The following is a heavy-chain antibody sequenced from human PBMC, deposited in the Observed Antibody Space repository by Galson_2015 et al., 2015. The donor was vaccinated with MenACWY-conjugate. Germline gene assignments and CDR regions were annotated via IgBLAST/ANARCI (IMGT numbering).Heavy chain of an antibody. J-gene: IGHJ4*02. CDR1: GFTFSNAW. Sequence: SLRLSCAASGFTFSNAWMSWVRQAPGKGLEWVGRIKSKTDGGTTDYAAPVKGRFTISRDDSKNTLYLQMNSLKTEDTAVHYCTPDRPADDYGDYDVEDYWGQGTLVTVSS. CDR2: IKSKTDGGTT. D-gene: IGHD4-17*01. V-gene: IGHV3-15*01. CDR3: TPDRPADDYGDYDVEDY.